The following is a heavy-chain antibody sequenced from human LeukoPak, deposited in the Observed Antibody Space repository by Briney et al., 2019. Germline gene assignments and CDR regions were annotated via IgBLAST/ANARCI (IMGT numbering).Heavy chain of an antibody. CDR3: ARQRYYGSGSYLGYIDY. Sequence: GESLKISCKGSGYSFTNYWIAWVRQMPGKGLEWMGIIYPGDSDTRYSPSFQGQVTISADKSISTAYLQWSSLKASDTAMYYCARQRYYGSGSYLGYIDYWGQGTLVTVSS. J-gene: IGHJ4*02. CDR2: IYPGDSDT. V-gene: IGHV5-51*01. CDR1: GYSFTNYW. D-gene: IGHD3-10*01.